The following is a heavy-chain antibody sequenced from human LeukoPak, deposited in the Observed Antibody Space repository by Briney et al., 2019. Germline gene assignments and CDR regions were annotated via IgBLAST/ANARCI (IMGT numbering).Heavy chain of an antibody. CDR2: ISGSGRST. J-gene: IGHJ4*02. D-gene: IGHD7-27*01. Sequence: GGSLRLSCAASGFRFSSYAINWVRQAPGKGLEWVSGISGSGRSTYFADSVKGRFTISRDNAKNTLYLQMSSLRAEDTAVYFCAKDYTGEEGGYWGQGTLVTVSS. V-gene: IGHV3-23*01. CDR1: GFRFSSYA. CDR3: AKDYTGEEGGY.